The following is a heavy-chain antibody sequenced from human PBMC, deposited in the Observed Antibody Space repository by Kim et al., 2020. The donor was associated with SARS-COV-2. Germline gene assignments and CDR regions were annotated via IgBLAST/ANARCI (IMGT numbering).Heavy chain of an antibody. CDR1: GFTFSSYG. J-gene: IGHJ6*02. D-gene: IGHD5-18*01. CDR3: ASEGRGYSYGYLSYYYYGMDV. Sequence: GGSLRLSCAASGFTFSSYGMHWVRQAPGKGLEWVAVISYDGSNKYYADSVKGRFTISRDNSKNTLYLQMNSLRAEDTAVYYCASEGRGYSYGYLSYYYYGMDVWGQGTTVTVSS. CDR2: ISYDGSNK. V-gene: IGHV3-33*05.